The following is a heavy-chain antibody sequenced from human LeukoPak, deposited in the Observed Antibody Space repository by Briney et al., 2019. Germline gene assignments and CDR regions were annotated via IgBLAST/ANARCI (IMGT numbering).Heavy chain of an antibody. CDR2: ISGSGGST. J-gene: IGHJ4*02. D-gene: IGHD1-20*01. CDR3: AKDGMDYNWIRLGY. CDR1: GFTFSSYA. V-gene: IGHV3-23*01. Sequence: PGGSLRLSCAASGFTFSSYAMSWVRQAPGKGLEWVSAISGSGGSTYYADSVKGRFTISRGNSKNTLYLQMNSLRAEDTAVYYCAKDGMDYNWIRLGYWGQGTLVTVSS.